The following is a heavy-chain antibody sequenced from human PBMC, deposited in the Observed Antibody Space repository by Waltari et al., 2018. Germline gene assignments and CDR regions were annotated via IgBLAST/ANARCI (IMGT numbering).Heavy chain of an antibody. CDR3: ARDWSARLGGVLDY. D-gene: IGHD6-19*01. Sequence: EVQLVESGGGLVQPGGSLRLSCAASGFTFSSYEMNWVRQAPGKGLEWVSCISSSGSTIYYADSVKGRFTISRDNAKNSLYLQMNSLRAEDTAVYYCARDWSARLGGVLDYWGQGTLVTVSS. CDR1: GFTFSSYE. V-gene: IGHV3-48*03. J-gene: IGHJ4*02. CDR2: ISSSGSTI.